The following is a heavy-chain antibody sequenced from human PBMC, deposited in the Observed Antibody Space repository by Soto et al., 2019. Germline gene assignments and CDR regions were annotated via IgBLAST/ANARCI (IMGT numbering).Heavy chain of an antibody. Sequence: KPSETLSLTCTVSGISVSTSDYYWGWVRQPPGKGLDWIGNIYYSGSTFYNPSLRSRVTLSVDTSKNQFSLRLNSVTAADTAVYFCAGFVVPPFRNSDFDYWGPVTLVPVSS. CDR1: GISVSTSDYY. CDR3: AGFVVPPFRNSDFDY. J-gene: IGHJ4*02. V-gene: IGHV4-39*01. D-gene: IGHD2-15*01. CDR2: IYYSGST.